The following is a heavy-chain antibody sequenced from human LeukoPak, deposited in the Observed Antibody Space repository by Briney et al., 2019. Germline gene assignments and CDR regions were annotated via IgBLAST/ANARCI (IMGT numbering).Heavy chain of an antibody. Sequence: SETLSLTCAVSGGSISSGGYSWSWIRQPPGKGLEWIGYIHHSGSTYYNPSLKSRVTISVDRSKNQFSLKLSSVTAADTAVYYCARSLSPTVTTFGFAFDIWGQGTMVTVSS. CDR2: IHHSGST. D-gene: IGHD4-17*01. CDR1: GGSISSGGYS. J-gene: IGHJ3*02. V-gene: IGHV4-30-2*01. CDR3: ARSLSPTVTTFGFAFDI.